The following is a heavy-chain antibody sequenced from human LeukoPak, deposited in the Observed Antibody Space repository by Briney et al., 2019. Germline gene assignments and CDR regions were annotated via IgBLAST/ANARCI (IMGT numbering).Heavy chain of an antibody. J-gene: IGHJ5*02. CDR2: ISNDGSDK. D-gene: IGHD6-6*01. CDR3: ARKPRTIAALFDP. V-gene: IGHV3-30-3*01. CDR1: GFTFSSYA. Sequence: PGGSLRLSCAASGFTFSSYAMHWVRQAPGKGLEWVAFISNDGSDKYYADSVKGRFTISRDNSKNTLYLQMNSLRVEDTAVYYCARKPRTIAALFDPWGQGTLVTVSS.